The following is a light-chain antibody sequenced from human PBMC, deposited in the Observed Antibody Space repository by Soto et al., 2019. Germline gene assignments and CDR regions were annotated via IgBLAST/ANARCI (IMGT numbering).Light chain of an antibody. J-gene: IGLJ2*01. CDR2: TNN. CDR3: AALDDSLYGPV. V-gene: IGLV1-44*01. CDR1: SSNIGSNP. Sequence: QSVLTQPPSASGTPGQRVTISCSGSSSNIGSNPVNWYQQLPGTAPKLLIYTNNQRPSGVPDRFSGSKSGTSGSLAISGLQAEDEADYYCAALDDSLYGPVFGGGTKVTVL.